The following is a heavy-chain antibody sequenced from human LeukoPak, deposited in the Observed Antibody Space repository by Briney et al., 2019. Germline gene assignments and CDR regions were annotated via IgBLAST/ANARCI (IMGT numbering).Heavy chain of an antibody. Sequence: PSETLSLTCTVSGGSISSSSYYWGWIRQPPGKGLEWIGSIYYSGSTYYNPSLKSRVTISVDTSKNQFSLKLSSVTAADTAVYYCATTGRGFYIDYWGQGTLVTVSS. J-gene: IGHJ4*02. CDR3: ATTGRGFYIDY. CDR1: GGSISSSSYY. V-gene: IGHV4-39*07. CDR2: IYYSGST. D-gene: IGHD3-22*01.